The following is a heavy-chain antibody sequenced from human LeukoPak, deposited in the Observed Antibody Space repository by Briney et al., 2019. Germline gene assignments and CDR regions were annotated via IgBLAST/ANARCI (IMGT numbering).Heavy chain of an antibody. CDR2: IYYSGST. J-gene: IGHJ4*02. Sequence: SETLSLTCTVSGGSISSSDYYWTWIRQPPGKGLEWIGFIYYSGSTYYNPSLKSRVTISVDTSKNQFSLKLTSVTAADTAVYYCARGGYYFDYWGQGTLVTVSS. V-gene: IGHV4-30-4*01. CDR3: ARGGYYFDY. CDR1: GGSISSSDYY.